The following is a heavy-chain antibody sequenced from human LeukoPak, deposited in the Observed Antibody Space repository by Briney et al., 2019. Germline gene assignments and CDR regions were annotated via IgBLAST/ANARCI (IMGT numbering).Heavy chain of an antibody. CDR3: ARAGPFWSGYRDAFDI. CDR1: GYAFTGYY. D-gene: IGHD3-3*01. V-gene: IGHV1-2*02. Sequence: GASVKVSCKASGYAFTGYYMHWVRQAPGQGLERMGWINPNSGGTNYAQKFQGRVTMTRDTSISTAYMELSRLRSDDTAVYYCARAGPFWSGYRDAFDIWGQGTMVTVSS. CDR2: INPNSGGT. J-gene: IGHJ3*02.